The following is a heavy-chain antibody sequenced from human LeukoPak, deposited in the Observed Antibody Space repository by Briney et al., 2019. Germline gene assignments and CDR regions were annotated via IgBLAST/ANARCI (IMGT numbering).Heavy chain of an antibody. CDR1: EFIFSTYD. CDR3: ARGHVPDY. J-gene: IGHJ4*02. V-gene: IGHV3-48*03. Sequence: GGSLRLSCEASEFIFSTYDMHWVRQAPGKGLEWVSYISSDGFTELYADSVKGRFTISRDNAKSLLYLQMDSLRVGDTAVYYCARGHVPDYWGQGTLVIVSS. CDR2: ISSDGFTE.